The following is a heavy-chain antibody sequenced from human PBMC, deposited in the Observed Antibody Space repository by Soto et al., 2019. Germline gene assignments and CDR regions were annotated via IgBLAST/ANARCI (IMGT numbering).Heavy chain of an antibody. D-gene: IGHD2-15*01. CDR1: GGTFSSDS. V-gene: IGHV1-69*12. CDR3: ARSGGLDRDFNY. Sequence: QVQLVQSGAEVKKPGSSVKVSCKASGGTFSSDSFSWVRQAPGQGLEWMGGIIPMFETPIYAQKFQDRVTIPADESTSTAYLQLSSLRSGDTAVYYCARSGGLDRDFNYWGQGSLVTVSS. CDR2: IIPMFETP. J-gene: IGHJ4*02.